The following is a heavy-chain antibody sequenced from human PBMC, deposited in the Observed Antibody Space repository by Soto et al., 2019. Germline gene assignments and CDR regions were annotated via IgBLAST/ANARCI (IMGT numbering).Heavy chain of an antibody. Sequence: EVQLLESGRSLVQPGGSLKLSCAASGFTFSSYSMSWVRQAPGKGLEWVSGISGSGGSTYNSDSVKGRFTISRDNSRNTLYLQMNSLRAEDTAIYYCANSTGDTLTTYHFDYWGQGTLVTVSS. D-gene: IGHD4-17*01. CDR3: ANSTGDTLTTYHFDY. CDR2: ISGSGGST. J-gene: IGHJ4*02. V-gene: IGHV3-23*01. CDR1: GFTFSSYS.